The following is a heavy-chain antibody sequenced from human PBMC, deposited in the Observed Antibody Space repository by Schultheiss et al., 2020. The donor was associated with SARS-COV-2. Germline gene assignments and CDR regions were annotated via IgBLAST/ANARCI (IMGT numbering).Heavy chain of an antibody. J-gene: IGHJ6*02. Sequence: SQTLSLTCAVYGESFSGYYWSWIRQPPGKGLEWIGYIYYSGSTYYNPSLKSLVTISVDTSKNQFSLKLSSVTAADTAVYYCASLRGGYYGMDVWGQGTTVTVSS. D-gene: IGHD3-10*01. CDR1: GESFSGYY. CDR3: ASLRGGYYGMDV. V-gene: IGHV4-34*09. CDR2: IYYSGST.